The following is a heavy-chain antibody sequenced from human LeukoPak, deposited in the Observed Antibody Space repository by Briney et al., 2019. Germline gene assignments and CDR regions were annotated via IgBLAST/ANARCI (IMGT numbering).Heavy chain of an antibody. V-gene: IGHV1-2*02. Sequence: ASVKVSCKASGYTFTGYYMHWVRQAPGQGLEWMGWINPNSGDTKYAQMLQGRVTMTRDTSISTAYMELSRLRSDDTAVYYCARDRTGGYCSGDYWGQGTLVTVSS. CDR2: INPNSGDT. J-gene: IGHJ4*02. CDR1: GYTFTGYY. CDR3: ARDRTGGYCSGDY. D-gene: IGHD2-15*01.